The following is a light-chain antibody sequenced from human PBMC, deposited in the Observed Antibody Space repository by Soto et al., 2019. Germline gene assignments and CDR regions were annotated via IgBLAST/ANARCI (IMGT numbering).Light chain of an antibody. Sequence: AIQMTQSPSSLSSSAGDRVSITCRASPGIGNDLVWFQQKPGKAPKVLISATSSLPTGVPSRFSGSGSGTYFNLTITRLQVEDFATYFCLQGYRYPLTFGGGTKVDIK. V-gene: IGKV1-6*01. CDR2: ATS. CDR3: LQGYRYPLT. CDR1: PGIGND. J-gene: IGKJ4*01.